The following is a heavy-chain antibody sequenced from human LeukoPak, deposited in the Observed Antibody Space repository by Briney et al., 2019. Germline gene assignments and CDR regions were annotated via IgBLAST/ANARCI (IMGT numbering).Heavy chain of an antibody. CDR3: AQDANYYDSSGYLIPFDY. Sequence: YYADSVKGRFSVSRDNSKNILYLQMDSLRADDSALYYCAQDANYYDSSGYLIPFDYWGQGTLVTVSS. D-gene: IGHD3-22*01. J-gene: IGHJ4*02. V-gene: IGHV3-33*06.